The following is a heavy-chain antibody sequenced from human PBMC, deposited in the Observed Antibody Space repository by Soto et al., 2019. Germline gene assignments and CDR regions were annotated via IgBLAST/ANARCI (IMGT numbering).Heavy chain of an antibody. Sequence: GGSLRLSCAASGLTFSSYAMHWVRQTPGKGLEWVALISYDGSDKDYADSVKGRFTISRDNSRNTLFLQMNSLRAEDTAVYYCARDYYKYYDSSGYYRSPAYWGQGTLVTVSS. CDR1: GLTFSSYA. CDR3: ARDYYKYYDSSGYYRSPAY. CDR2: ISYDGSDK. J-gene: IGHJ4*02. D-gene: IGHD3-22*01. V-gene: IGHV3-30-3*01.